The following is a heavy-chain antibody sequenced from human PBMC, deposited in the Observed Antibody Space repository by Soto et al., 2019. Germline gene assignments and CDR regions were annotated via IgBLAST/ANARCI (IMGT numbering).Heavy chain of an antibody. CDR1: GGSFSGYY. J-gene: IGHJ5*02. V-gene: IGHV4-34*01. Sequence: SETLSLTCAVYGGSFSGYYWSWIRQTPGKGLGWIGEINHSGSTNYNPSLKSRVTISVDTSKNQFSLKLSSVTAADTAVYYCARNLLLWFGLDPWGQGTLVTVSS. CDR3: ARNLLLWFGLDP. D-gene: IGHD3-10*01. CDR2: INHSGST.